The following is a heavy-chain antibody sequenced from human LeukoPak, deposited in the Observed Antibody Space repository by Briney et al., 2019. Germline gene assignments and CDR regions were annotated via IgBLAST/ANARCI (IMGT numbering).Heavy chain of an antibody. J-gene: IGHJ4*02. V-gene: IGHV3-21*01. Sequence: PGGSLRLSCAASAFSFSNYNMNWVRQAPGKGLEWVSSITSSGSYIYYADSVKGRFTISRDNAKNSLYLQMNSLRAEDTAVYYCARFIAAPYYFDYWGRGTLVTVSS. D-gene: IGHD6-13*01. CDR2: ITSSGSYI. CDR1: AFSFSNYN. CDR3: ARFIAAPYYFDY.